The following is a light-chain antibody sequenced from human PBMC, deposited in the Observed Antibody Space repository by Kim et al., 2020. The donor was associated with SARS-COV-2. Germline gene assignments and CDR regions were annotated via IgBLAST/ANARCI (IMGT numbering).Light chain of an antibody. CDR3: QAWDSSTYV. CDR1: KLGNKY. J-gene: IGLJ1*01. V-gene: IGLV3-1*01. CDR2: QDS. Sequence: SYELTQPPSVSVSPGQTASITCSGDKLGNKYVCWYQQKPGQSPVLVIYQDSKRPSGIPERFSGSNSGNTATLTISGTQAMDEAYYYCQAWDSSTYVFGTGTKVTVL.